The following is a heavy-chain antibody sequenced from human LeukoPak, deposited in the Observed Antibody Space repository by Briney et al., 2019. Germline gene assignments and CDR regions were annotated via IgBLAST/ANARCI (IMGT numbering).Heavy chain of an antibody. D-gene: IGHD6-6*01. J-gene: IGHJ4*02. Sequence: GGSLRLSCAASGFTLSSYAMSWVRQDPGKGLEWVSDICGGGGSTYYVDSVRGRFTLSRDKSKNTLYLQMNSLRAEETAVYYCAKDRRVYSSALGLFDDWGQGTLVTVSS. CDR3: AKDRRVYSSALGLFDD. CDR1: GFTLSSYA. CDR2: ICGGGGST. V-gene: IGHV3-23*01.